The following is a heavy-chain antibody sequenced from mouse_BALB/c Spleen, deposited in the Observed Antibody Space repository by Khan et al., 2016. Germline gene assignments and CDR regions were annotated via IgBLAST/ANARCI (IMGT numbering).Heavy chain of an antibody. J-gene: IGHJ3*01. Sequence: EVQLQESGPDLVKPSQTLSLTCTVTGYSITSGYSWHWIRQVPGNKLEWMGYIHYSGNTNYNPSLKSRISITRDTSTNPFFLQLISVTTEDTATYYCARDYYGWFAYWGQGTLVTVSA. V-gene: IGHV3-1*02. CDR1: GYSITSGYS. D-gene: IGHD1-1*01. CDR2: IHYSGNT. CDR3: ARDYYGWFAY.